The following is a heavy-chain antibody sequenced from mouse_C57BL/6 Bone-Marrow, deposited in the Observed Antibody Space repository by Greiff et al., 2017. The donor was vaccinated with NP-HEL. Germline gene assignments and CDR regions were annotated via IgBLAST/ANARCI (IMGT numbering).Heavy chain of an antibody. J-gene: IGHJ2*01. D-gene: IGHD4-1*02. CDR3: ARLQLGRRGYFDY. Sequence: EVKLVESGGDLVKPGGSLKLSCAASGFTFSSYGMSWVRQTPDKRLEWVATISSGGSYTYYPDSVKGRITITRDNAKNTLYLKMGSLKSEETAMYYCARLQLGRRGYFDYWGQGTTLTVSS. CDR2: ISSGGSYT. CDR1: GFTFSSYG. V-gene: IGHV5-6*01.